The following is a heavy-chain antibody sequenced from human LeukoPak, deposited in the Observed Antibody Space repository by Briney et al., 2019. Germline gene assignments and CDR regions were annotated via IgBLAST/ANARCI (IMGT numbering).Heavy chain of an antibody. Sequence: GGSLRLSCEASGFIITSHWMSWVRQAPGKRPEWVANIKQDGSDKYYLDSVKGRFTISRDNAKNSLYLQMNSLRDEDTAMSYCVRGGGTLDMWGQGTMVTVSS. CDR2: IKQDGSDK. CDR1: GFIITSHW. V-gene: IGHV3-7*01. D-gene: IGHD1-1*01. J-gene: IGHJ3*02. CDR3: VRGGGTLDM.